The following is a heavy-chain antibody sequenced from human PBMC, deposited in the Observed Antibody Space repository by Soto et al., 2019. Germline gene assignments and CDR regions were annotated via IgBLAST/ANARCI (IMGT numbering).Heavy chain of an antibody. CDR1: GFTFSNAG. V-gene: IGHV3-15*07. D-gene: IGHD3-22*01. Sequence: GGSLRLSCAASGFTFSNAGMNWVRQAPGKGLEWVGRIKSKTDGGTTDYAAPVKGRFTISRDDSKNTLYLQMNSLKTEDTAVYYCTTDPVTMIVVVPSSGWGQGTLVTVSS. J-gene: IGHJ4*02. CDR2: IKSKTDGGTT. CDR3: TTDPVTMIVVVPSSG.